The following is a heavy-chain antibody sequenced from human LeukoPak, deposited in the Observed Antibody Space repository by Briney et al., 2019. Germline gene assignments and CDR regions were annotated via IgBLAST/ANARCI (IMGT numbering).Heavy chain of an antibody. CDR1: GFTFSSYG. J-gene: IGHJ4*02. Sequence: GGSLRLSCAASGFTFSSYGMSWVRQAPGKGLEWVSAISGSGGSTYYADSVKGRFTISRDNAKNSLYLQMTSLRAEDTAVYYCARAHNWKYGSFDFCGQGTRVPVSS. CDR2: ISGSGGST. CDR3: ARAHNWKYGSFDF. D-gene: IGHD1-7*01. V-gene: IGHV3-23*01.